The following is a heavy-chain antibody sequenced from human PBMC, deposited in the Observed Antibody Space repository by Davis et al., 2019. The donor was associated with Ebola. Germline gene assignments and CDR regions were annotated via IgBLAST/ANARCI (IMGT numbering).Heavy chain of an antibody. V-gene: IGHV1-8*01. J-gene: IGHJ5*02. CDR2: MNPNSGNT. CDR3: ARDHYYHDSSGYYYGFGWFDP. D-gene: IGHD3-22*01. Sequence: ASVKVSCKASGYTFTSYDINWVRQATGQGLEWMGWMNPNSGNTGYAQKFQGRVTMTRNTSISTAYMELSSLRSEDTAVYYCARDHYYHDSSGYYYGFGWFDPWGQGTLVTVSS. CDR1: GYTFTSYD.